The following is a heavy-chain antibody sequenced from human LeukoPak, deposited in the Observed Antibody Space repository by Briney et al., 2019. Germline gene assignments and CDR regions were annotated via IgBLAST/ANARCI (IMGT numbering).Heavy chain of an antibody. CDR1: GGSISSGSYF. Sequence: SETLSLTCTVSGGSISSGSYFWSWIRQPAGKGLEWIGRTYTSGSTNYSPSHKSRVTISVDTSRNQFSLNLTSVTAADTAMYYCAREQWAYRSYYASSGYHDYWGQGTLVTVSS. D-gene: IGHD3-22*01. CDR2: TYTSGST. CDR3: AREQWAYRSYYASSGYHDY. V-gene: IGHV4-61*02. J-gene: IGHJ4*02.